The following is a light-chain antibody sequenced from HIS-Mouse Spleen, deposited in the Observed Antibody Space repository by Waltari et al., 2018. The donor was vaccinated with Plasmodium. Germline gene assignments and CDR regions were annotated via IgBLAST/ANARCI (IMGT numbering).Light chain of an antibody. Sequence: QSALTQPASVSGSPGQSITISCTGTSSAVGRYNLVSWYQQHPGKATKLMIYEGSKRPSGVSNRFSGSKSGNTASLTISGLQAEDEADYYCCSYAGSSTFVVFGGGTKLTVL. V-gene: IGLV2-23*03. CDR1: SSAVGRYNL. J-gene: IGLJ2*01. CDR3: CSYAGSSTFVV. CDR2: EGS.